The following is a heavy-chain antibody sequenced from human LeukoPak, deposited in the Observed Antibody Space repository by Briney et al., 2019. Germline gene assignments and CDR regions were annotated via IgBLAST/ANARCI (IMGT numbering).Heavy chain of an antibody. Sequence: AASVKVSCKVSGGTFNSHAISWVRQAPGQGLEWMGRIIPVIGTGNYAQKYQGRVTITADESTTTAYLELHSLTSEDTAVYYCARGHDSSAFRAAFWGQGTLVTVSS. CDR3: ARGHDSSAFRAAF. CDR1: GGTFNSHA. V-gene: IGHV1-69*11. CDR2: IIPVIGTG. D-gene: IGHD6-25*01. J-gene: IGHJ4*02.